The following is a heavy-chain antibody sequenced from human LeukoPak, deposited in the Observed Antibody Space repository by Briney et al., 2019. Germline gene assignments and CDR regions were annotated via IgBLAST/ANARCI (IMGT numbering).Heavy chain of an antibody. D-gene: IGHD6-13*01. CDR3: AKDPRADYFDY. J-gene: IGHJ4*02. Sequence: GRSPRLSCAASGFTFSSYGMHWVRQAPGKGLEWVAVISYDGSNKYYADSVKGRFTISRDNSKNTLYLQMNSLRAEDTAVYYCAKDPRADYFDYWGRGTLVTVSS. V-gene: IGHV3-30*18. CDR2: ISYDGSNK. CDR1: GFTFSSYG.